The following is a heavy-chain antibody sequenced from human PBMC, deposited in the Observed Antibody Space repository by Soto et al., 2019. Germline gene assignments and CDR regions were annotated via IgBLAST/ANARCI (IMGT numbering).Heavy chain of an antibody. V-gene: IGHV3-33*01. J-gene: IGHJ6*02. Sequence: GGSLRLSCAASGFTFSSYGMHWVRQAPGKGLEWVAVIWYDGSNKYYADSVKGRFTISRDNSKNTLYLQMNSLRAEDTAVYYCARSHVDYYYYYGMDVWGQGTTVTVSS. D-gene: IGHD5-12*01. CDR2: IWYDGSNK. CDR1: GFTFSSYG. CDR3: ARSHVDYYYYYGMDV.